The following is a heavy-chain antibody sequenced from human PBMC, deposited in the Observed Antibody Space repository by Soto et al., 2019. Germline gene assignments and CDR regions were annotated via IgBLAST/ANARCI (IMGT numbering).Heavy chain of an antibody. Sequence: PSETLSLTCTVSGGSISSSSYYWGWIRQPPGKGLEWIGSIYYSGSTYYNPSLKSRVTISVDTSKNQFSLKLSSVTAADTAVYYCARHEGVLAATHPPDYCGPATLVTVSS. CDR2: IYYSGST. J-gene: IGHJ4*02. D-gene: IGHD2-15*01. CDR3: ARHEGVLAATHPPDY. V-gene: IGHV4-39*01. CDR1: GGSISSSSYY.